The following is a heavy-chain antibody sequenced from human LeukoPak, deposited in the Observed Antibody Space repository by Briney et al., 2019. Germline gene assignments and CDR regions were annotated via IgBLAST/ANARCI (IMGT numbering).Heavy chain of an antibody. CDR3: AKDGVVVAVSKAYFDY. D-gene: IGHD2-15*01. CDR1: GFTFSNYG. J-gene: IGHJ4*02. Sequence: PGGSLRLSCPASGFTFSNYGMHWVRQAPGKGLEWVASIRYDGSNKLYADSVKGRFTISRDNSKNTLNLQMNSLRAEDTAVYYCAKDGVVVAVSKAYFDYWGQGTLVTVSS. V-gene: IGHV3-30*02. CDR2: IRYDGSNK.